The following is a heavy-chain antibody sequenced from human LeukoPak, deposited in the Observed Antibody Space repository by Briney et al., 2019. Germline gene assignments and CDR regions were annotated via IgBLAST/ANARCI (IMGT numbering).Heavy chain of an antibody. J-gene: IGHJ4*02. Sequence: PSETLSLTCTVSGGSISSSSYYWGWIRQPPGKGLEWIGSIYCSGSTYYNPSLKSRVTISVDTSKNQFSLKLSSVTAADTAVYYCARGDCSGGSCYLFDYWGQGALVTVSS. CDR3: ARGDCSGGSCYLFDY. D-gene: IGHD2-15*01. CDR2: IYCSGST. CDR1: GGSISSSSYY. V-gene: IGHV4-39*01.